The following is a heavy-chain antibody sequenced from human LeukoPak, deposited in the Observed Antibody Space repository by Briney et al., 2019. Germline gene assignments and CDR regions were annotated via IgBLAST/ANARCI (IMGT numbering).Heavy chain of an antibody. J-gene: IGHJ4*02. D-gene: IGHD5-18*01. CDR3: AKGRGYSYGYEEY. V-gene: IGHV3-23*01. CDR2: ISGSGGST. CDR1: GFTFSSYG. Sequence: PGGSLRLSCAASGFTFSSYGMSWVRQAPGKGLEWVSAISGSGGSTYYADSVKGRFTISRDNSKNTLYLQMNSLRAEDTAVYYCAKGRGYSYGYEEYWGQGTLVTVSS.